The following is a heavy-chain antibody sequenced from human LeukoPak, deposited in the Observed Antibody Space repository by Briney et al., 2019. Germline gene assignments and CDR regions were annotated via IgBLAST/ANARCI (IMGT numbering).Heavy chain of an antibody. Sequence: SETLSLTCAVSSYSISSGYYWSWIRQPPGKGLEWIGEINHSGSTNYNPSLKSRVTISVDTSKNQFSLKLSSVTAADTAVYYCARGNRLAAAAKLGRFDPWGQGTLVTVSS. D-gene: IGHD6-13*01. V-gene: IGHV4-34*01. CDR2: INHSGST. CDR3: ARGNRLAAAAKLGRFDP. J-gene: IGHJ5*02. CDR1: SYSISSGYY.